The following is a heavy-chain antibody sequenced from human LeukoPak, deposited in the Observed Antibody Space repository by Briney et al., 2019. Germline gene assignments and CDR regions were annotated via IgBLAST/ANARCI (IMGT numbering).Heavy chain of an antibody. J-gene: IGHJ6*03. V-gene: IGHV4-59*01. Sequence: KPSETLSLTCTVSGGSISSYYWSWIRQPPGKGLEWIGYIYYSGSTNYNPSLKSRVTISVDTSKNQFSLKLSSVTAADTAVYYCARTADYDFWSGLNYYYYMDAWGKGTTVTVSS. D-gene: IGHD3-3*01. CDR3: ARTADYDFWSGLNYYYYMDA. CDR1: GGSISSYY. CDR2: IYYSGST.